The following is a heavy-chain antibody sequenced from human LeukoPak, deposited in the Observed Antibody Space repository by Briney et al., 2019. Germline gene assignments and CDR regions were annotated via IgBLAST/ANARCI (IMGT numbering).Heavy chain of an antibody. D-gene: IGHD3-22*01. CDR2: MYYGGST. J-gene: IGHJ3*02. V-gene: IGHV4-39*07. CDR1: GGSIRNSDYY. Sequence: PSETLSLTCTVSGGSIRNSDYYWGWIRQPPGKGLEWIGSMYYGGSTYYNPSLKSRLTISVDTSKNQFSLKLSSVTAADTDVYYCASSSGFGAFDIWGQGTMVTVSS. CDR3: ASSSGFGAFDI.